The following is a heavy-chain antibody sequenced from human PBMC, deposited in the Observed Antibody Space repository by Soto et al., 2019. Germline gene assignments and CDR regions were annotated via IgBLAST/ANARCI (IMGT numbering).Heavy chain of an antibody. J-gene: IGHJ4*02. D-gene: IGHD2-15*01. CDR3: ARGSIFYCSGGSCRHLQFDY. CDR2: ISAYNGTT. CDR1: GGTFSSYA. Sequence: ASVKVSCKASGGTFSSYAISWVRQAPGQGLEWMGGISAYNGTTNYAQKLQGRVTMTTDTSTSTAYMELRSLRSDDTAVYYCARGSIFYCSGGSCRHLQFDYWGQGTLVTVSS. V-gene: IGHV1-18*01.